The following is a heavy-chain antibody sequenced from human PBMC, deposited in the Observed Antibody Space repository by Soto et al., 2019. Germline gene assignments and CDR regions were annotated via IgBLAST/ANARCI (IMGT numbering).Heavy chain of an antibody. CDR1: GFTFSSYA. J-gene: IGHJ4*02. CDR3: AGRGSGSYYDY. V-gene: IGHV3-23*01. CDR2: ISGSGDST. D-gene: IGHD1-26*01. Sequence: EVQLLESGGGLVQPGGSLRLSCAASGFTFSSYAMRWVRQAPVKGLEWVSAISGSGDSTYYADSVKGRFTISRDNSKNTLYLQRNSLGAEDTAVYYCAGRGSGSYYDYWGQGTLVTVSS.